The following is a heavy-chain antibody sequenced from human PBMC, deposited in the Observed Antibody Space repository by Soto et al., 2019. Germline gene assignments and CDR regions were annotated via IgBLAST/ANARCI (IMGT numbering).Heavy chain of an antibody. D-gene: IGHD6-19*01. CDR1: GGSISSYY. V-gene: IGHV4-59*08. CDR2: IYYSGST. J-gene: IGHJ4*02. CDR3: ASTGYSSGAVDY. Sequence: QVQLQESGPGLVKPSETLSLTCTVSGGSISSYYWSWIRQPPGKGLGWIGYIYYSGSTNYNPSLKSRVTISVDTSKNQFSLKLSSVTAADTAVYYCASTGYSSGAVDYWGQGTLVTVSS.